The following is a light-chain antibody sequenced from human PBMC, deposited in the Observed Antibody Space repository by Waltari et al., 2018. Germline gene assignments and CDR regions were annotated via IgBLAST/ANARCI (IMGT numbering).Light chain of an antibody. Sequence: QLVVTQPPSASASLGASVKLTCALSSGHSTFLIAWHQQQSGQGPRFLMKLYSNGSNTKGDGIPHRFSGSSSGAERFLIISSLQSADEADYYCQTWGNGIRVFGGGTKLTVL. CDR1: SGHSTFL. CDR3: QTWGNGIRV. CDR2: LYSNGSN. V-gene: IGLV4-69*01. J-gene: IGLJ3*02.